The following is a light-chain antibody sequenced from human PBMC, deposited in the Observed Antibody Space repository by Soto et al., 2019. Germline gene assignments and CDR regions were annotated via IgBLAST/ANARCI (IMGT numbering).Light chain of an antibody. V-gene: IGKV3-20*01. J-gene: IGKJ4*01. Sequence: DTVLTQSPGTLSLSPGETATLSCRASQSVSSIYLAWYQQKPGQAPRLLIYGASTRATGIPDRFSGSGTATDFTLTISRLEPEDFAVYYCHQHDNSPLTFGGGTKWIS. CDR2: GAS. CDR3: HQHDNSPLT. CDR1: QSVSSIY.